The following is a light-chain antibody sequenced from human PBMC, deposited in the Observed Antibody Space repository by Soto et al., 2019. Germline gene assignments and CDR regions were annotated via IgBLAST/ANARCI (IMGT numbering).Light chain of an antibody. Sequence: DIQMTQSPSSVSASVGDRVTISCRASQDISTWLAWYQQKPGKAPKLLIYAASSLQSGVASRFSGSGSGTDFTLTISSLQPEDFATYFCQQGYGFAFTFGPGTKVDIK. J-gene: IGKJ3*01. CDR3: QQGYGFAFT. V-gene: IGKV1-12*01. CDR1: QDISTW. CDR2: AAS.